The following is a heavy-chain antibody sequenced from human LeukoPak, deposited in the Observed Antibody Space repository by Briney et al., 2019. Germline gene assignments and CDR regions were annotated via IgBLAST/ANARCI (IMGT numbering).Heavy chain of an antibody. D-gene: IGHD3-10*01. Sequence: GRSLRLSCAASGFTFDDYAMPWVRQAPGKGLEWVSGISWNSGSIGYADSVKGRFTISRDNSKNTLYLQMNSLRAEDTAVYYCAKEQAMVRGVPFDYWGQGTLVTVSS. CDR1: GFTFDDYA. J-gene: IGHJ4*02. V-gene: IGHV3-9*01. CDR3: AKEQAMVRGVPFDY. CDR2: ISWNSGSI.